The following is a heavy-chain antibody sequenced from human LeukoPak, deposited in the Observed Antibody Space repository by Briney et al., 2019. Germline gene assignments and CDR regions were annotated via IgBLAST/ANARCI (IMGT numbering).Heavy chain of an antibody. D-gene: IGHD3-10*02. CDR1: GFSFSTSW. V-gene: IGHV3-74*01. Sequence: GGSLRLSCAVSGFSFSTSWMHWVRQPPGKGLVWVSLINSDGSSTNYADSVKGRFTISRDNAKSTLYLQMNSLRAEDTAVYYCVRDRYYVPDCWGQGTLVTVSS. J-gene: IGHJ4*02. CDR3: VRDRYYVPDC. CDR2: INSDGSST.